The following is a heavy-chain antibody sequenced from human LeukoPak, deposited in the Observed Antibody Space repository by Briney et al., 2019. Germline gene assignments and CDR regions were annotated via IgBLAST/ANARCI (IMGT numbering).Heavy chain of an antibody. CDR1: GFTFSNYP. CDR2: IWKDGSND. CDR3: ARGGCSGGTCYAGTDWFDP. D-gene: IGHD2-15*01. J-gene: IGHJ5*02. Sequence: GGSLRLSFAPPGFTFSNYPMHGARQAPGKGLEWVAVIWKDGSNDYYTNSVVGRFEIVCDNSKSTLYLQMKSLRVEDTAVYYCARGGCSGGTCYAGTDWFDPWGQGTMVSVSS. V-gene: IGHV3-33*01.